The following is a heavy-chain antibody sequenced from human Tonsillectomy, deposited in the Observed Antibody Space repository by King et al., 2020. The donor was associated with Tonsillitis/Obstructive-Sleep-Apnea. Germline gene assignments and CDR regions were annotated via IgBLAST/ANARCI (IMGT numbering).Heavy chain of an antibody. J-gene: IGHJ4*02. Sequence: VQLVESGGGLVQPGGSLRVSCAASGFTFSSYSMNWVRQAPGKVLEWVSYISTSSSTIFYADSLKGRFTISRDNAKNSLYLQMNSLRDEDTAVYYCARLGVQGVVTDYWGPGTLVSVSS. CDR2: ISTSSSTI. D-gene: IGHD3-10*01. V-gene: IGHV3-48*02. CDR3: ARLGVQGVVTDY. CDR1: GFTFSSYS.